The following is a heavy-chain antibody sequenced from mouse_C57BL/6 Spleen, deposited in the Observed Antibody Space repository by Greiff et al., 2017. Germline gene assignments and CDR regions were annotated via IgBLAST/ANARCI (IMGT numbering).Heavy chain of an antibody. CDR3: TIGGTAHAMDY. D-gene: IGHD1-2*01. CDR2: IDPENGDT. Sequence: VQLQQSGAELVRPGASVKLSCTASGFNIKDDYMHWVKQRPEQGLEWIGWIDPENGDTEYASKFQGTATITADTSSNTAYLQLSSLTSEDTAVYYCTIGGTAHAMDYWGQGTSVTVSS. CDR1: GFNIKDDY. V-gene: IGHV14-4*01. J-gene: IGHJ4*01.